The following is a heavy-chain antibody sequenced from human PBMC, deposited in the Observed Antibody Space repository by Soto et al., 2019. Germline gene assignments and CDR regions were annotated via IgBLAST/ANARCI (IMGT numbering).Heavy chain of an antibody. CDR2: ISSSSSYI. D-gene: IGHD3-3*01. CDR1: GFTFSSYS. J-gene: IGHJ6*02. V-gene: IGHV3-21*01. CDR3: ARDYDFWSGYYPYYYYGMDV. Sequence: PGGSLRLSCAASGFTFSSYSMNWVRQAPGKGLEWVSSISSSSSYIYYADSVKGRFTISRDNAKNSLYLQMNSLRAEDTAVYYCARDYDFWSGYYPYYYYGMDVWGQGTTVTSP.